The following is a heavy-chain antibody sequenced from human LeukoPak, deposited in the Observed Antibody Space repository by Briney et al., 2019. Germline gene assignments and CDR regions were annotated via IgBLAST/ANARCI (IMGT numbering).Heavy chain of an antibody. J-gene: IGHJ1*01. D-gene: IGHD6-13*01. CDR3: AKDPEHRAAAGAEYFQH. V-gene: IGHV3-7*01. CDR2: IKQDGSEK. Sequence: QPGGSLRLSCAASGFTFSSYWMSWVRQAPGKGLEWVANIKQDGSEKYYVDSVKGRFTISRDNAKNSLYLQMNSLRAEDTAVYYCAKDPEHRAAAGAEYFQHWGQGTLVTVSS. CDR1: GFTFSSYW.